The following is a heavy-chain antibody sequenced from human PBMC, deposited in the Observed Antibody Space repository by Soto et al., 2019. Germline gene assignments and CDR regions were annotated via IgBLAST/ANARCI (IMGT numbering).Heavy chain of an antibody. D-gene: IGHD5-12*01. CDR2: ISSSSTNT. Sequence: QVQLVESGGGLVKPGGSLRLSCAASGFTFSDYYMSWIRQAPGKGLEWVSYISSSSTNTNYADPVKGRFTISRDNAKNSLYLQMNSLRVEETAVYYCARRLSGVYGMDVWGQGTTVTVSS. J-gene: IGHJ6*02. V-gene: IGHV3-11*05. CDR1: GFTFSDYY. CDR3: ARRLSGVYGMDV.